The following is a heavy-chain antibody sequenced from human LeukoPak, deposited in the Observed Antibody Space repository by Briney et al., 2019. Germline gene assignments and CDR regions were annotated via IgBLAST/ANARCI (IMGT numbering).Heavy chain of an antibody. J-gene: IGHJ5*02. Sequence: PSETLSLTCTVSGYSITSGYHWGWIRQPPGKGLEWIGSIYHSGSTYYNPSLKSRVTISVDASKNQFSLKLNSVTAADTAVYYCARDYGGNGNWFDPWGQGTLVTVSS. CDR2: IYHSGST. D-gene: IGHD4-23*01. CDR3: ARDYGGNGNWFDP. CDR1: GYSITSGYH. V-gene: IGHV4-38-2*02.